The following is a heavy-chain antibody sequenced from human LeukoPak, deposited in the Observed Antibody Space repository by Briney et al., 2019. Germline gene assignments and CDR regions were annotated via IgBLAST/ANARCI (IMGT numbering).Heavy chain of an antibody. CDR3: ARSGPSVLWSKSFDY. Sequence: GRSLRLSCAASGFTFSSYAMHWVRQAPGKGLEWVALISYDGINKYYADSVKGRFTISRDNSKNTLFLRMDNLRADDTATYYCARSGPSVLWSKSFDYWGQGALVTVSS. D-gene: IGHD3-10*01. J-gene: IGHJ4*02. CDR2: ISYDGINK. V-gene: IGHV3-30*14. CDR1: GFTFSSYA.